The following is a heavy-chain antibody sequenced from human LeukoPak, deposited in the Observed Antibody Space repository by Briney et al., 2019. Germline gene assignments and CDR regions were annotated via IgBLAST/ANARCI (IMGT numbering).Heavy chain of an antibody. J-gene: IGHJ6*03. Sequence: SETLSLTCTVSGGSISSYYWSWIRQPAGKGLEWIGRIYTSGSTNYNPSLKSRVTISVDTSKNQFSLKLSSVTAADTAVYYCARDSVVVNYYYYYMDVWGKGTTVTVSS. CDR1: GGSISSYY. CDR2: IYTSGST. CDR3: ARDSVVVNYYYYYMDV. V-gene: IGHV4-4*07. D-gene: IGHD2-2*01.